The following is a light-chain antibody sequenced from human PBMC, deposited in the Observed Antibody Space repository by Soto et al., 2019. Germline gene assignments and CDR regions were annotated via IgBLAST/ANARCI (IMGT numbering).Light chain of an antibody. J-gene: IGKJ1*01. V-gene: IGKV3-11*01. Sequence: EIVLTQSPATLSLSPGERATLSCRASQSIGLAIAWYQHTPGQAPRLLIFDASQRATGIPARFRGSGSGTDFTLAISSLEPEDFAVYYCQQRTDRPPCTFGQGTKVESK. CDR2: DAS. CDR1: QSIGLA. CDR3: QQRTDRPPCT.